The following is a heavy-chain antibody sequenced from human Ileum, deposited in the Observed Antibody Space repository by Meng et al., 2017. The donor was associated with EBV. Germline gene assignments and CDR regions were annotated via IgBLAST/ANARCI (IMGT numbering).Heavy chain of an antibody. V-gene: IGHV3-23*04. CDR1: GFNFSTFT. CDR2: VTASGDTT. D-gene: IGHD1-26*01. Sequence: VESWGGVVQPGCSLRLACGASGFNFSTFTLTWVRQAPRQLLGWVSAVTASGDTTSYGASVKGRFTISRDNSKNTVYLQMNSLRAEDTAVYYCAKSATYSGNYRPFESWGQGTLVTVSS. CDR3: AKSATYSGNYRPFES. J-gene: IGHJ4*02.